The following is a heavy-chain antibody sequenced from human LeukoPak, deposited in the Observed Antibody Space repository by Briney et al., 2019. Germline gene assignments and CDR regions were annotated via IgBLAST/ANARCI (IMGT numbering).Heavy chain of an antibody. CDR3: ARAERYFDGGYYFDY. J-gene: IGHJ4*02. Sequence: SQTLSLTCAISGDSVSSNSVAWNWIRQSPSRGLEWLGRTYFRSKWYNDYAVSVKSRITINPDTSKNQFSLQLNSVTPEDTAVYYCARAERYFDGGYYFDYWGQGTLVTVSS. D-gene: IGHD3-9*01. CDR1: GDSVSSNSVA. CDR2: TYFRSKWYN. V-gene: IGHV6-1*01.